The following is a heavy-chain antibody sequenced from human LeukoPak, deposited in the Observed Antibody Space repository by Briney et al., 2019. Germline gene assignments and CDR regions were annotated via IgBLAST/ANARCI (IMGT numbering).Heavy chain of an antibody. D-gene: IGHD3/OR15-3a*01. CDR3: ARQTGSGLFILP. J-gene: IGHJ4*02. CDR2: IYYTGNT. V-gene: IGHV4-39*01. Sequence: SETLSLTCTVSGVSISSSYSYWGWIRQPPGMGLEWIGSIYYTGNTYYNASLKSQVSISIDTSKNQFSLKLTSVTTADTAVYYCARQTGSGLFILPGGQGTLVTVSS. CDR1: GVSISSSYSY.